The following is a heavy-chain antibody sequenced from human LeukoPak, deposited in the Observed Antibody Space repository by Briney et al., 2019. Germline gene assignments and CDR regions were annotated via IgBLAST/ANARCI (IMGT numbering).Heavy chain of an antibody. V-gene: IGHV4-39*01. CDR2: IYYSGST. J-gene: IGHJ5*02. CDR1: GGSISSSSYY. D-gene: IGHD6-19*01. Sequence: SETLSLTCTVSGGSISSSSYYWGWIRQPPEKGLEWIGSIYYSGSTYYNPSLKSRVTISVDTSKNQFSLKLSSVTAADTAVYYCASSRGQWLVQGNWFDPWGLGTLVTVSS. CDR3: ASSRGQWLVQGNWFDP.